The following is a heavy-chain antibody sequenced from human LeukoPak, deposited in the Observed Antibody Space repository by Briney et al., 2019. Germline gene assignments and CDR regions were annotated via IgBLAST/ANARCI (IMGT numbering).Heavy chain of an antibody. D-gene: IGHD5-12*01. CDR3: ARANLDSGYDYFRVIRGMDV. V-gene: IGHV4-34*01. Sequence: SETLSLTCAVYGGSFSGYYWSWIRQPPGKGLEWIGEINHSGSTNYNPSLKSRVTISVDTSKNQFSLKLSSVTAADTAVYYCARANLDSGYDYFRVIRGMDVWGQGTTATVSS. CDR1: GGSFSGYY. J-gene: IGHJ6*02. CDR2: INHSGST.